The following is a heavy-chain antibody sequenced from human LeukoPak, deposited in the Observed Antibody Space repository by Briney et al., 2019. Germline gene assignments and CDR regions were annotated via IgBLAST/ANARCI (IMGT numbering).Heavy chain of an antibody. J-gene: IGHJ4*02. CDR3: ARYLSRSGKFDY. D-gene: IGHD3-10*01. CDR1: GGSISSYY. V-gene: IGHV4-59*01. Sequence: PSETLSLTCTVSGGSISSYYWSRIRQPPGKGLEWIGYIYYSGSTNYNPSLKSRVTISVDTSKNQFSLKLSSVTAADTAAYYCARYLSRSGKFDYWGQGTLVTVSS. CDR2: IYYSGST.